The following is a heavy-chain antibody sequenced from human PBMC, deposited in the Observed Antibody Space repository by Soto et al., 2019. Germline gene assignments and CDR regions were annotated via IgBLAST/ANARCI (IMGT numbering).Heavy chain of an antibody. D-gene: IGHD5-18*01. CDR3: ARDPYSYGNNWFDP. J-gene: IGHJ5*02. CDR2: IYYSGST. Sequence: PSGTLSLTCTVSGGSISSYYWSWIRQPPGKGLEWIGYIYYSGSTNYNPSLKSRVTISVDTSKNQFSLKLSSVTAADTAVYYCARDPYSYGNNWFDPWGQGTLVTDS. V-gene: IGHV4-59*01. CDR1: GGSISSYY.